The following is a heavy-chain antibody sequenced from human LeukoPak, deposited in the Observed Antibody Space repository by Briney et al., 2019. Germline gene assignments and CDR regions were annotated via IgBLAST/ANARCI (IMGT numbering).Heavy chain of an antibody. CDR3: ARTYYGSGSYYTFFDY. CDR1: GFTFSSYG. Sequence: GRSLRLSCAASGFTFSSYGMHWVRQAPGKGLEWVAVIWYDGSNKYYADSVKGRFTISRDNSKNMLYLQMNSLRAEDTAVYYCARTYYGSGSYYTFFDYWGQGTLVTVSS. J-gene: IGHJ4*02. CDR2: IWYDGSNK. D-gene: IGHD3-10*01. V-gene: IGHV3-33*01.